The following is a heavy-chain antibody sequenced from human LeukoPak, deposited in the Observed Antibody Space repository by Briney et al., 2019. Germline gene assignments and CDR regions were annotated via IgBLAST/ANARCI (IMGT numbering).Heavy chain of an antibody. V-gene: IGHV3-48*01. J-gene: IGHJ4*02. CDR2: IGPGGDI. CDR1: GFSFTAYS. Sequence: GSLRLSCAASGFSFTAYSMNWVRQAPGRGLEWISYIGPGGDIYYADSVTGRFTVSRDTAKNSLYLQMNGLRVEDTAVYYCARRFDSWGQGTLVTVSS. CDR3: ARRFDS.